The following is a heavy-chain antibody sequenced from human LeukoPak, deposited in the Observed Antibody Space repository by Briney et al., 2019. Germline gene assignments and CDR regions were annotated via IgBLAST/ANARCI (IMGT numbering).Heavy chain of an antibody. D-gene: IGHD3-3*01. V-gene: IGHV1-2*02. J-gene: IGHJ4*02. CDR1: GYTFTGYY. CDR3: ARDLYDFWSGREPYYFDY. Sequence: ASVKVSCKASGYTFTGYYMHWVRQAPGQGLEWMGWINPNSGGSNYVQKFQGRVTMTRDTSISTAYMELSRLRSDDTAVYYCARDLYDFWSGREPYYFDYWGQGTLVTVSS. CDR2: INPNSGGS.